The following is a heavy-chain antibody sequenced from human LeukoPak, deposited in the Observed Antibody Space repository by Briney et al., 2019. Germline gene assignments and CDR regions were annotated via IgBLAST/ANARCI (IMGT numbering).Heavy chain of an antibody. CDR1: GYTLTELS. D-gene: IGHD1-26*01. CDR3: ATTRERSYYVDGVFDY. V-gene: IGHV1-24*01. CDR2: FDPEDGET. Sequence: GASVNVSCKVSGYTLTELSMHWVRQAPGKGLEWMGGFDPEDGETIYAQKFQGRVTMTEDTSTDTAYMELSSLRSEDTAVYYCATTRERSYYVDGVFDYWGQGTLVTVSS. J-gene: IGHJ4*02.